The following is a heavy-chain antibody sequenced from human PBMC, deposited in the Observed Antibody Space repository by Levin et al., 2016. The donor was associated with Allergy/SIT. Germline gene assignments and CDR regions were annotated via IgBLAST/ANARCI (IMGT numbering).Heavy chain of an antibody. CDR2: VVGSGAST. CDR3: AKKYSSGWSHLDN. V-gene: IGHV3-23*01. D-gene: IGHD6-19*01. CDR1: GFTFSSYG. Sequence: GESLKISCVASGFTFSSYGMSWVRQAPGRGLEWVATVVGSGASTNYADSMKGRFTISRDNSKNTVYLQMNSLRAEDTAIYFCAKKYSSGWSHLDNWGQGSLVTVSS. J-gene: IGHJ4*02.